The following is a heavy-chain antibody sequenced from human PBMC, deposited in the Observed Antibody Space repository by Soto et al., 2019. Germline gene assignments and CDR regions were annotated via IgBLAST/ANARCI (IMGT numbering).Heavy chain of an antibody. CDR3: ARGSIAARPDYFDY. D-gene: IGHD6-6*01. V-gene: IGHV3-13*01. Sequence: LRLSCAASGFTFSSYDMHWVRQATGKGLEWVSAIGTAGDTYYPGSVKGRFTISRENAKNSLYLQMNSLRAGDTAVYYCARGSIAARPDYFDYWGQGTLVTVSS. CDR2: IGTAGDT. CDR1: GFTFSSYD. J-gene: IGHJ4*02.